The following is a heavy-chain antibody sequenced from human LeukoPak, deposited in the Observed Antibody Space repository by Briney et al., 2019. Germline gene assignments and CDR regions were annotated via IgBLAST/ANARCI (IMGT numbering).Heavy chain of an antibody. CDR1: GGSISSSSYY. V-gene: IGHV4-39*07. J-gene: IGHJ4*02. D-gene: IGHD3-3*01. CDR3: ARGPYYDFF. CDR2: IYYSGST. Sequence: SETLSLTCTVSGGSISSSSYYWGWIRQPPGKGLEWIGSIYYSGSTYYNPSLKSRVTISVDRSKNQFSLKLSSVTAADTAVYYCARGPYYDFFWGQGTLVTVSS.